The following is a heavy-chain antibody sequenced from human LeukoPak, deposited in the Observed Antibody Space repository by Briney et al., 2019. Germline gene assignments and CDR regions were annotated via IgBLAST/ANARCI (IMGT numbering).Heavy chain of an antibody. CDR3: ARDARYNIDV. CDR1: RFTFSDYW. J-gene: IGHJ6*02. V-gene: IGHV3-74*01. CDR2: IISDGTSA. Sequence: GGSLRLSCAASRFTFSDYWMHWVRQAPGKGLVWVSRIISDGTSATYADFVKGRFTMSRDNAKNTLYLEMNSLRADDTAVYFCARDARYNIDVWGQGTTVTVSS. D-gene: IGHD3-9*01.